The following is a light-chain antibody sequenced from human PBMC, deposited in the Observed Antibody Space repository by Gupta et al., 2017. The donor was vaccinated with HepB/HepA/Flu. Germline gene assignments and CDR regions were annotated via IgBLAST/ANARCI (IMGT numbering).Light chain of an antibody. Sequence: DIQMTQSPSSLSASVGDRVTITCRAGQSVATYLHWYQQETGKAPRLLIYGASTLQSGVPPRFSDSGSGTDFTLTISSLQPEEFAIYYCQQSFSTPYTFGQGTKLEI. CDR1: QSVATY. V-gene: IGKV1-39*01. J-gene: IGKJ2*01. CDR2: GAS. CDR3: QQSFSTPYT.